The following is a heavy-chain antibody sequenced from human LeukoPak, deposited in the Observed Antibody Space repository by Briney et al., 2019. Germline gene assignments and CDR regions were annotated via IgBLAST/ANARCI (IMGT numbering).Heavy chain of an antibody. CDR3: ARTPRIQLWSFLFDY. CDR1: GVSISIYQ. J-gene: IGHJ4*02. CDR2: TQSSGST. D-gene: IGHD5-18*01. Sequence: SETLSLTCTVSGVSISIYQWYWIRQPPGQGLEWIGYTQSSGSTDYNPSLKSRVTISVDTSKNQFSLKLSSVTAADTAVYYCARTPRIQLWSFLFDYWGQGTLVTVSS. V-gene: IGHV4-59*01.